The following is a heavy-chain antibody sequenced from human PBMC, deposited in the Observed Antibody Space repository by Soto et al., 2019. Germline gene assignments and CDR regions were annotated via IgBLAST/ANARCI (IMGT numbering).Heavy chain of an antibody. J-gene: IGHJ3*02. CDR3: ARDYYDSSGYRHDAFDI. V-gene: IGHV1-18*01. CDR1: GYTFTSYG. Sequence: ASVKVSCKASGYTFTSYGISLLRHAPGQVLEWMGWISAYNGNTNYAQKLQGRVTMTTDTSTSTAYMELRSLRSDDTAVYYCARDYYDSSGYRHDAFDIWGQGTMVTVSS. D-gene: IGHD3-22*01. CDR2: ISAYNGNT.